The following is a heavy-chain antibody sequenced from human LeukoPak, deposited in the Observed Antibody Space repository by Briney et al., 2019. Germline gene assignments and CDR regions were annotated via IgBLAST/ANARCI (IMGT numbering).Heavy chain of an antibody. J-gene: IGHJ5*02. CDR3: GSGEWLDH. V-gene: IGHV3-7*01. Sequence: GGSLRLSCAASGFIFSTCSMTWARQAPGKGLEWVANIKQDGSETFYVDSVKGRFTVSRDNAKASLYLEMNSLRAEGTAVYYCGSGEWLDHWGRGTLVTVSS. CDR1: GFIFSTCS. D-gene: IGHD2-21*01. CDR2: IKQDGSET.